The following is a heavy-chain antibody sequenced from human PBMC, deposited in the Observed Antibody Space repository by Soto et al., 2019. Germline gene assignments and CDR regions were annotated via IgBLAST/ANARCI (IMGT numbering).Heavy chain of an antibody. CDR3: ARVSGLRLGEYLIDS. D-gene: IGHD3-16*01. J-gene: IGHJ4*02. Sequence: PSETLSLTCTVSGGSVSSGSYYWSWIRQPPGKGLEWIGYIYYSGSTNYNPSLKSRVTISVDTSKNQFSLKLSSVAAADTAVYYCARVSGLRLGEYLIDSWGEGTLVPVSS. CDR2: IYYSGST. V-gene: IGHV4-61*01. CDR1: GGSVSSGSYY.